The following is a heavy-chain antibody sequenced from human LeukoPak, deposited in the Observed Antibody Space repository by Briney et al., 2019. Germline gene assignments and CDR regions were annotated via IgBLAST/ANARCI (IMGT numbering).Heavy chain of an antibody. Sequence: ASVKVSCKASGYTFTGYYMHWVRQAPGQGLEWMGWINPNSGGINYAQKFQGRVTMTRDTSISTAYMELSRLRSDDTAVYYCARPISTHYYDSSGYSPDAFDIWGQGTMVTVSS. CDR3: ARPISTHYYDSSGYSPDAFDI. V-gene: IGHV1-2*02. J-gene: IGHJ3*02. CDR1: GYTFTGYY. D-gene: IGHD3-22*01. CDR2: INPNSGGI.